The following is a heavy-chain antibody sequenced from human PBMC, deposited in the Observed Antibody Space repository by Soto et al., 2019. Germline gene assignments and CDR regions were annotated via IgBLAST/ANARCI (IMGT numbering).Heavy chain of an antibody. D-gene: IGHD6-19*01. CDR3: ATSRISIAVAGETEYYFDY. Sequence: QVQLLQSGAELKKPGASVKVSCKASGYIFTGYYMHWVRQAPGQGLEGMGWINPNSGDTNYKQKFQGGVTMTGDTSISTAYMELSRLRSDDTAVYYCATSRISIAVAGETEYYFDYWGQGTPVTVSS. J-gene: IGHJ4*02. CDR1: GYIFTGYY. V-gene: IGHV1-2*02. CDR2: INPNSGDT.